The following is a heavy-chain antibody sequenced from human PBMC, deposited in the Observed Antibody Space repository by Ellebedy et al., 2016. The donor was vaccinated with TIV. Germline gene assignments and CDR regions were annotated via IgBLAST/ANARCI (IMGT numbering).Heavy chain of an antibody. CDR3: ARTDGSGWAFDS. Sequence: SGPTLVKPTQTLTLTCTFSGFSLSTTRVSVSWIRQPPGNALEWLARIDWDDDKYFNTSLRTRLTISKDTSKKQVGLTLTNMDPVDTATYYCARTDGSGWAFDSWGQGTLVTVSS. D-gene: IGHD6-19*01. V-gene: IGHV2-70*11. CDR2: IDWDDDK. J-gene: IGHJ4*02. CDR1: GFSLSTTRVS.